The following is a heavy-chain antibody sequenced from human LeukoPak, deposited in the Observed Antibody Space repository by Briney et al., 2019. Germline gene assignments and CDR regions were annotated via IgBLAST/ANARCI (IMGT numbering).Heavy chain of an antibody. D-gene: IGHD4/OR15-4a*01. Sequence: SETLSLTCTVSGGSISSYYWSWIRQPPGKGLEWIGYIYYSGSTNYNPSLKSRVTISVGTSKNQFSLTLSSVTAADTAVYYCARHNYGAFDYWGQGTLVTVSS. V-gene: IGHV4-59*08. CDR1: GGSISSYY. J-gene: IGHJ4*02. CDR3: ARHNYGAFDY. CDR2: IYYSGST.